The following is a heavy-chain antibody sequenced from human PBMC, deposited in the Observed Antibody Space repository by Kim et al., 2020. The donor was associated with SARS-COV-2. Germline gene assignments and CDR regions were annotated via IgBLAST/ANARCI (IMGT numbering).Heavy chain of an antibody. CDR1: GFTFSSYA. CDR2: ISYDGSNK. Sequence: GGSLRLSCAASGFTFSSYAMHWVRQAPGKGLEWVAVISYDGSNKYYADSVKGRFTISRDNSKNTLYLQMNSLRAEDTAVYYCARDYSLYCSSTSCYEEVFDYWGQGTLVTVSS. V-gene: IGHV3-30-3*01. D-gene: IGHD2-2*01. CDR3: ARDYSLYCSSTSCYEEVFDY. J-gene: IGHJ4*02.